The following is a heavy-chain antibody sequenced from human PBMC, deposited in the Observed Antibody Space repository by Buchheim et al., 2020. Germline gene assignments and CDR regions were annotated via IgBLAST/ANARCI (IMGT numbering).Heavy chain of an antibody. CDR2: ISGSTGAT. Sequence: VQLVESGGGVVQPGRSLRLSCAASGFTFSSYGMHWVRQAPGKGLEWVSTISGSTGATYYTDSVQGRFTISRDDSKSTLYLQMDSLRAEDTATYYCAKDLTGVRGVIITYYFIYWGQGTL. CDR3: AKDLTGVRGVIITYYFIY. D-gene: IGHD3-10*01. CDR1: GFTFSSYG. V-gene: IGHV3-23*04. J-gene: IGHJ4*02.